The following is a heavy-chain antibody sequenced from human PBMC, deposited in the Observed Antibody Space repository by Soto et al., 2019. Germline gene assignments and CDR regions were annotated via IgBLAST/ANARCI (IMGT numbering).Heavy chain of an antibody. D-gene: IGHD3-16*01. CDR1: GFNFISYS. CDR3: ARDHGGIGYVFDY. J-gene: IGHJ4*02. CDR2: ISSSTTTI. Sequence: EVQLVESGGGLVRPGGSLRLSCAASGFNFISYSMNWVRQAPGKGLEWVSYISSSTTTIYYADSVKGRFTISRDDAKNSLFLQMNSLRDEDTAVYYCARDHGGIGYVFDYWGQGNLVTVSS. V-gene: IGHV3-48*02.